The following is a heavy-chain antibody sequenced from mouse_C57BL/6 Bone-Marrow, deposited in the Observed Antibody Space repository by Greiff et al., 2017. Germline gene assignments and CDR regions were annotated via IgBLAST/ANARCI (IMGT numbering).Heavy chain of an antibody. D-gene: IGHD2-4*01. CDR2: IWRGGST. Sequence: QVQLQQSGPGLVQPSQSLSITCTVSGFSLTSYGVHWVRQSPGKGLEWLGVIWRGGSTDYNAAFMSRLSITKDNSKCQVFFKMNSLQADDTAIYYCAKKDDYDGAMDYWGQGTSVTVSS. V-gene: IGHV2-5*01. CDR1: GFSLTSYG. J-gene: IGHJ4*01. CDR3: AKKDDYDGAMDY.